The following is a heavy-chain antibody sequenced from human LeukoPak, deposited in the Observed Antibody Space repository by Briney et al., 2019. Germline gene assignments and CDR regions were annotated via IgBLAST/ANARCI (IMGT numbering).Heavy chain of an antibody. Sequence: PGGSLRLSCAASGFTFSSYSMNWVRQAPGKGLEWVSSISSSSSYIYYADSVKGRFTISRDNAKNSLYLQMNSLRAEDTAVYYCARDLLVGAKPFDYWGQGTLVTVSS. CDR3: ARDLLVGAKPFDY. CDR1: GFTFSSYS. V-gene: IGHV3-21*01. CDR2: ISSSSSYI. J-gene: IGHJ4*02. D-gene: IGHD1-26*01.